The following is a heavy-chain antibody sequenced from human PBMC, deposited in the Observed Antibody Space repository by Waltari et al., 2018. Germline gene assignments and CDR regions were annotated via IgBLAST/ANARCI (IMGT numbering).Heavy chain of an antibody. J-gene: IGHJ6*02. D-gene: IGHD3-22*01. CDR2: IFYFGGGT. Sequence: QLQLQESGPGLVKPSGTLSLTCTVSGGSINTGGHYWVWIRQAPGKGLEWIGSIFYFGGGTFYAPSLKSRVSFSVDTSKNHFSLSLRAATAADTAVYFCARRSDYFDGSLDFGMDVWGQGTTVTVSS. V-gene: IGHV4-39*02. CDR1: GGSINTGGHY. CDR3: ARRSDYFDGSLDFGMDV.